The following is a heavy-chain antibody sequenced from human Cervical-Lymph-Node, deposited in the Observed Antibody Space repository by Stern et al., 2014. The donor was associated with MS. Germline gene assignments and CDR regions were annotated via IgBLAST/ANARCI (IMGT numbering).Heavy chain of an antibody. Sequence: EVQLEESGGGLVQPGRSLRLSCAASGFTFDDYAMHWVRQVPGKGLEWVSGINWDSSSIGYADSVQGRFTISRDRAKNSLYLQMNSLRADDSALYYCARTPSSGYSFGYLHYWGQGTLVTVSS. CDR2: INWDSSSI. D-gene: IGHD5-18*01. J-gene: IGHJ4*02. V-gene: IGHV3-9*01. CDR3: ARTPSSGYSFGYLHY. CDR1: GFTFDDYA.